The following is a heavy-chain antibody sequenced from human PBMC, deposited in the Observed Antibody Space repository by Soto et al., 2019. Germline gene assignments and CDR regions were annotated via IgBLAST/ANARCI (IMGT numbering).Heavy chain of an antibody. D-gene: IGHD3-10*02. CDR3: AKALLFPKYSSSHVRGVGATKWADGAFDY. J-gene: IGHJ4*02. CDR2: ISGSGGST. CDR1: GFTFSSYA. V-gene: IGHV3-23*01. Sequence: EVQLLESGGGLVQPGGSLRLSCAASGFTFSSYAMSWVRQAPGKGLEWVSAISGSGGSTYYADSVQGRFTISRDNSKNTLYLQMNSLRAEDTAVYYCAKALLFPKYSSSHVRGVGATKWADGAFDYWGQGTLVTVSS.